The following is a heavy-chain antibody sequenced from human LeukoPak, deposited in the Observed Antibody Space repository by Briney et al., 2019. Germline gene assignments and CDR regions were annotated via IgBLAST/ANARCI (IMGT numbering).Heavy chain of an antibody. CDR2: ISYDGSNK. D-gene: IGHD3-22*01. CDR1: GFTFSSYA. V-gene: IGHV3-30*04. J-gene: IGHJ4*02. CDR3: ARGSRTMIAFPGG. Sequence: GGSLRLSCAASGFTFSSYAMHWVRQAPGKGLEWVAVISYDGSNKYYADSVKGRFTISRDNSKNTLYLQMNSLRAEDTAVYYCARGSRTMIAFPGGWGQGTLVTVSS.